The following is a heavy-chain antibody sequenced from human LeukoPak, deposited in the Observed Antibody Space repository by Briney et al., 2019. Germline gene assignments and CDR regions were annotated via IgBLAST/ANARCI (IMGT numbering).Heavy chain of an antibody. CDR2: IYYSGST. D-gene: IGHD3-10*01. CDR1: GGSISSGGYY. J-gene: IGHJ6*02. V-gene: IGHV4-31*03. Sequence: SETLSLTCTVSGGSISSGGYYWSWIRQHPGKGLEWIGYIYYSGSTYYNPSLKSRVTISVDTSKNQFSLKLSSVTAADTAVYYCARDPNSSYYYGSGSPYGMDVWGQGTTVTVSS. CDR3: ARDPNSSYYYGSGSPYGMDV.